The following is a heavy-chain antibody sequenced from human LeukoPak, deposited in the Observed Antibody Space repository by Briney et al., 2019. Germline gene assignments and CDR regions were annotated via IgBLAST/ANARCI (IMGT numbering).Heavy chain of an antibody. CDR1: GGSISRYY. J-gene: IGHJ4*02. Sequence: SETLSLTCTVSGGSISRYYWSWIRQPPGKGLEWIGYIYYSGSTNYNPSLKSRVTISVDTSKNQFSLKLSSVTAADTAVYYCASSLTTVPTFDYWGQGTLVTVSS. D-gene: IGHD4-17*01. CDR2: IYYSGST. V-gene: IGHV4-59*01. CDR3: ASSLTTVPTFDY.